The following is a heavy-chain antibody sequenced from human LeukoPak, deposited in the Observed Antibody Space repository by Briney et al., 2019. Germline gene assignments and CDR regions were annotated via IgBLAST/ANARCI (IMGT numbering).Heavy chain of an antibody. V-gene: IGHV3-48*04. J-gene: IGHJ4*02. D-gene: IGHD3-22*01. Sequence: GGPLRLSCAPSGFTFSSYSMNWVRRAPGKGVEWVSYISSSGSTIYYADSVKGRFTISRDNAKNSLYLQMNSLRAEDTAVYYCARDVNYYDSSGYYFWGQGTLVTVSS. CDR2: ISSSGSTI. CDR3: ARDVNYYDSSGYYF. CDR1: GFTFSSYS.